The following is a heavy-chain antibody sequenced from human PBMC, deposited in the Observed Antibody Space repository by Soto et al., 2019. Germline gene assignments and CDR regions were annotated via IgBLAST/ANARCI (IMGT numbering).Heavy chain of an antibody. CDR2: IIPIFGTA. CDR3: ARGVHHDRSGFYYFY. CDR1: GSTFNNYA. D-gene: IGHD3-22*01. Sequence: QVQLVQSGAEVKKPGSSVKVSCKASGSTFNNYAISWVRQAPGQGLEWMGGIIPIFGTANYAQKFQGRVTITADESTSTAYMELRSLRSDDTAVYYCARGVHHDRSGFYYFYWGQGTLVTVSS. J-gene: IGHJ4*02. V-gene: IGHV1-69*01.